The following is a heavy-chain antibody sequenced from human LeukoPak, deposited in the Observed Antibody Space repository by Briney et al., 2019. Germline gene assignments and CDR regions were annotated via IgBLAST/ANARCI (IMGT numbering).Heavy chain of an antibody. Sequence: ASVKVSCKASGYTFTGHHMHWVRQAPGQGLEWMGWIDPNSGGTNYAQKFQGRVTVTRDTSISTAYMELSRLKSDDTAVYYCAKWRGYSSGWSGPFDDWGQGTLVAVSS. J-gene: IGHJ4*01. CDR1: GYTFTGHH. CDR3: AKWRGYSSGWSGPFDD. V-gene: IGHV1-2*02. D-gene: IGHD6-19*01. CDR2: IDPNSGGT.